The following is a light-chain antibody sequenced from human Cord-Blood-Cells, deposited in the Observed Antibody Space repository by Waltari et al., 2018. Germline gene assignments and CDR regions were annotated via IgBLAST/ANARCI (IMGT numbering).Light chain of an antibody. CDR3: QSYDSSLSGVV. Sequence: QSVLTPPPPVPGAPGQRVTISCPGSRSNSEAGFDVPSYQQLPGTAPKLLIYGNSNRPSGVPDRFSGSKSGTSASLAITGLQAEDEADYYCQSYDSSLSGVVFGGGTKLTVL. CDR1: RSNSEAGFD. CDR2: GNS. V-gene: IGLV1-40*01. J-gene: IGLJ2*01.